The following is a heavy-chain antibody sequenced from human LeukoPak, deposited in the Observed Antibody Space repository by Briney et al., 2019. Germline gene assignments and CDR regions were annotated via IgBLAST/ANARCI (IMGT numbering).Heavy chain of an antibody. J-gene: IGHJ3*02. V-gene: IGHV3-30*14. CDR2: RSYDGSDE. CDR3: ARDIWVGASYSGACDI. CDR1: GFIFTNYA. D-gene: IGHD1-26*01. Sequence: GGSLRLSCAASGFIFTNYAMHWVRQAPGKGLEWVAVRSYDGSDEYYADSVKGRFTASRDNSKNTLSLQMNSLRAEDTALYFCARDIWVGASYSGACDIWGQGTMVTVSS.